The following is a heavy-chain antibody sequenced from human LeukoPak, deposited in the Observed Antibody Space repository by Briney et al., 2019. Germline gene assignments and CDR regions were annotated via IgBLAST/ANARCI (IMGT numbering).Heavy chain of an antibody. J-gene: IGHJ5*02. CDR3: ARPFYDFLTPFYLGSPNFLDT. CDR1: GGSIRSTDYY. D-gene: IGHD3-9*01. V-gene: IGHV4-39*01. CDR2: IYYSGST. Sequence: SETLSLTCTVSGGSIRSTDYYWGWVRQPPGKGLEWIGSIYYSGSTYYNPSLKSRVTISVDTSKNQFSLKLNSVTAADTAVYFCARPFYDFLTPFYLGSPNFLDTGGKGTRVTASS.